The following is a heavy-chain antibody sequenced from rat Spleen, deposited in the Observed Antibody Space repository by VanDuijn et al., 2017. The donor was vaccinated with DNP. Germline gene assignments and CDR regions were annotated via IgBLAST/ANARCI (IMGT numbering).Heavy chain of an antibody. CDR2: ISYDGSRT. J-gene: IGHJ2*01. D-gene: IGHD1-9*01. CDR1: GFTFSNYY. V-gene: IGHV5-25*01. Sequence: EVQLVESGGGLVQPGRSMKLSCAASGFTFSNYYMAWVRQAPTKGLEWVASISYDGSRTYYRDSVKGRFTISRDNAKSTLYLQMDSLRSEDTATYYCATHTTGITDYWGQGVMVTVSS. CDR3: ATHTTGITDY.